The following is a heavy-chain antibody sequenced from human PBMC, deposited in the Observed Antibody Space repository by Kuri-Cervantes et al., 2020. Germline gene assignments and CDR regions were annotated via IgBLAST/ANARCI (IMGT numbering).Heavy chain of an antibody. V-gene: IGHV1-18*01. J-gene: IGHJ6*02. Sequence: ASVKVSCKASGYTFTSYGISWVRQAPGQGLEWMGWISAYNGNTSYAQKLQGRVTMTTDTSTSTAYMELRSLRSDDTAVYYCARLRGAAVAGSDPRIYYYYGMDVWGQGTTVTVSS. CDR1: GYTFTSYG. CDR2: ISAYNGNT. CDR3: ARLRGAAVAGSDPRIYYYYGMDV. D-gene: IGHD6-19*01.